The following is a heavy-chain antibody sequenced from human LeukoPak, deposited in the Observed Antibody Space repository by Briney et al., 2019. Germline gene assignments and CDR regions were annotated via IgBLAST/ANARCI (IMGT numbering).Heavy chain of an antibody. J-gene: IGHJ4*01. D-gene: IGHD3-10*01. V-gene: IGHV5-51*01. CDR1: GYNFASCW. Sequence: EESLKISCEVSGYNFASCWIVWVRQMSGKGLEWMGIIYPDDSDTTYSPSFQGQVTFSADKSINTAYLEWSSLKASDTAMYYCARLDGSQNYPDFWGQGTLVTVSS. CDR2: IYPDDSDT. CDR3: ARLDGSQNYPDF.